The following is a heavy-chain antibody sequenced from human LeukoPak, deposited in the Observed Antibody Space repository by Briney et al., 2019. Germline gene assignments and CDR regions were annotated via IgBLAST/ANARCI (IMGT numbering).Heavy chain of an antibody. D-gene: IGHD5-18*01. V-gene: IGHV4-4*07. CDR2: IFTNETT. CDR3: ARDPTQLWSANYFDP. Sequence: PSETLSLTYAVSGGSVSGFYWSWIRQSAAKGLEWIGRIFTNETTNYNPSLGSRATMSIDTSKNQFSLTLRSVTAADSAVYYCARDPTQLWSANYFDPWGPGTPVTVSS. J-gene: IGHJ5*02. CDR1: GGSVSGFY.